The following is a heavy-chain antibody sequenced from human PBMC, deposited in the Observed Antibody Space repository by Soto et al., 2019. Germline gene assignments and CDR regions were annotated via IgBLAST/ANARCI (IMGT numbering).Heavy chain of an antibody. CDR2: ISGSGGST. V-gene: IGHV3-23*01. CDR3: AKASPTVRPLYYYGMDV. Sequence: GGSLRLSCAASGFTFSSYAMSWVRQAPGKGLEWVSAISGSGGSTYYADSVKGRFTISRDNSKNTLYLQMNSLRAEDTAVYYCAKASPTVRPLYYYGMDVWGQGTTVTAP. CDR1: GFTFSSYA. D-gene: IGHD3-10*01. J-gene: IGHJ6*02.